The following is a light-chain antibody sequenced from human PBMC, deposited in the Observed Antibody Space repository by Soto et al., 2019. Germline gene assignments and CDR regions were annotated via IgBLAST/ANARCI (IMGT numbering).Light chain of an antibody. CDR2: GAS. CDR3: QQSYRSPYT. Sequence: IQLTQSPSSLSASVGDRVTVTCRASQNINIYSNWYQQKPGKAPTLLIYGASSLQSGVPSRFSGGGSRTDFTLTISSLQAEDFATYYCQQSYRSPYTFGQGTRLEI. CDR1: QNINIY. V-gene: IGKV1-39*01. J-gene: IGKJ2*01.